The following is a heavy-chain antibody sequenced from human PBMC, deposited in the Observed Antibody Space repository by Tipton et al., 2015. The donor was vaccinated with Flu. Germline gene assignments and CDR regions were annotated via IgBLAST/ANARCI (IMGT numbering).Heavy chain of an antibody. J-gene: IGHJ4*02. D-gene: IGHD5-12*01. V-gene: IGHV4-38-2*01. CDR3: ARHRGYSGPFDY. CDR2: VHRTGDA. Sequence: LRLSCSVSGDSIASDYLWGWIRQPPGKGLEWIGNVHRTGDAYYNPSLKSRVTISVDTSKNQFSLKLSSVTAADTAVYYCARHRGYSGPFDYWGQGTLVTVSS. CDR1: GDSIASDYL.